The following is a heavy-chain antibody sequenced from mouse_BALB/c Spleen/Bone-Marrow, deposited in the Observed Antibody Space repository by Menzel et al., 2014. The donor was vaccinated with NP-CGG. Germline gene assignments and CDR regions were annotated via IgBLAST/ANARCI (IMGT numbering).Heavy chain of an antibody. Sequence: EVQVVESGGGLVKPGGSLKLSCAASGFTFSDYYMYWVRQTPEKRLEWVATISDGGSYTYYPDSVKGRFTISRDNAKSILYLKMSSLKSEDTAMYYCARALCGSSYRLAYWGRGTLVTVS. CDR2: ISDGGSYT. CDR1: GFTFSDYY. D-gene: IGHD1-1*01. V-gene: IGHV5-4*02. J-gene: IGHJ3*01. CDR3: ARALCGSSYRLAY.